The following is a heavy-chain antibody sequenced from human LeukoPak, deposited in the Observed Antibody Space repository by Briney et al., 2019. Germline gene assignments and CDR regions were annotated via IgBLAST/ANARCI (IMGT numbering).Heavy chain of an antibody. V-gene: IGHV4-34*01. Sequence: KPSETLSLTCAVYGGSFSGYYWSWIRQPPGKGLEWIGEINHSGSTNYNPSLKSRVTISVDTSKNQFSLKLSSVTAADTAVYYCARRWRGRDGYMDVWGKGTTVTISS. D-gene: IGHD5-24*01. J-gene: IGHJ6*03. CDR2: INHSGST. CDR1: GGSFSGYY. CDR3: ARRWRGRDGYMDV.